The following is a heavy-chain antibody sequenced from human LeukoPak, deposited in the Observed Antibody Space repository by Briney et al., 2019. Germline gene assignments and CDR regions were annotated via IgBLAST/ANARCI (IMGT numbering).Heavy chain of an antibody. J-gene: IGHJ4*02. Sequence: GASVKVSCKASGYTFTSYGISWVRQAPGQGLEWMGWISAYNGNTNYAQKLQGRVTMTTDTSTSTAYMELRSLRSDDTAVYYCARENWNNVLLWFGESPSSNYFDHWGQGTLVTVSS. V-gene: IGHV1-18*01. CDR1: GYTFTSYG. CDR3: ARENWNNVLLWFGESPSSNYFDH. D-gene: IGHD3-10*01. CDR2: ISAYNGNT.